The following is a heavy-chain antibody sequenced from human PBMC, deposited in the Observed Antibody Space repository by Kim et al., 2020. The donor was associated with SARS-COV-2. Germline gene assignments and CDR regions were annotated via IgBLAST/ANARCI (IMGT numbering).Heavy chain of an antibody. CDR3: ARDPGYCSSTSCHFDAFDI. D-gene: IGHD2-2*01. Sequence: GGSLRLSCAASGFTFSSYSMNWVRQAPGKGLEWVSYISSSSSTIYYADSVKGRFTISRDNAKNSLYLQMNSLRDEDTAVYYCARDPGYCSSTSCHFDAFDIWGQGTMVTVSS. CDR1: GFTFSSYS. J-gene: IGHJ3*02. V-gene: IGHV3-48*02. CDR2: ISSSSSTI.